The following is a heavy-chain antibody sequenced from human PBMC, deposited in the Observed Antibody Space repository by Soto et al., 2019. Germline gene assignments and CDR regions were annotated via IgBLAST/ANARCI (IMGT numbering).Heavy chain of an antibody. J-gene: IGHJ3*02. V-gene: IGHV1-69*01. CDR1: GGTFSSYA. Sequence: QVQLVQSGAEVKKPGSSVKVSCKASGGTFSSYAISWVRQAPGQGLEWMGGIIPIFGTANYAQKFQGRVTITADESTRTAYMELSSLRSEDTAVYYWARVDAYCGGDCFPHAFDIWGQGTMVTVSS. D-gene: IGHD2-21*02. CDR3: ARVDAYCGGDCFPHAFDI. CDR2: IIPIFGTA.